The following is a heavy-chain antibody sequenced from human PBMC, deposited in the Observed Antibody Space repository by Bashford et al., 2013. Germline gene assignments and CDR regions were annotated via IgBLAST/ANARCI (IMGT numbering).Heavy chain of an antibody. D-gene: IGHD3-22*01. CDR2: ISNDGNNK. Sequence: VRQAPGKGLEWVALISNDGNNKYYADSVRGRFTISRDNSKSRLYLQVTSLRFEDTALYYCARDRSGYSLADLDYWGQGTLVTVSS. V-gene: IGHV3-30-3*01. J-gene: IGHJ4*02. CDR3: ARDRSGYSLADLDY.